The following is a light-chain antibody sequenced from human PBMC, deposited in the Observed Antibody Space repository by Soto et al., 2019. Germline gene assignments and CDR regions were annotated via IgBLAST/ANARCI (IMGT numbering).Light chain of an antibody. Sequence: VLTQSPATLSLSPGERATLSCRASQSVSSYLAWYQQKPGQAPRLLIYDASNRATGIPARFSGSGSGTDFTLTISSLEPEDFAVYYCQQRSNWPAFGPGTKVDIK. V-gene: IGKV3-11*01. CDR3: QQRSNWPA. J-gene: IGKJ3*01. CDR2: DAS. CDR1: QSVSSY.